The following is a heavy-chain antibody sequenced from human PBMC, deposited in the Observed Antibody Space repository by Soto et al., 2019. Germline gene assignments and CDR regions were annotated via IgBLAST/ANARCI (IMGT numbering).Heavy chain of an antibody. CDR2: IYWDDDK. D-gene: IGHD1-1*01. CDR1: GFSLSTSGVG. J-gene: IGHJ2*01. Sequence: QITLKESGPTLVKPTQTLTLTCTFSGFSLSTSGVGVGWIRQPPGKALEWLAVIYWDDDKRHSPSLKSRLTRTKAPPKHHVVLTMPNMDPEDKATYYCANRLRVSVLLFHNDWYFALWGRGTLVTVSS. CDR3: ANRLRVSVLLFHNDWYFAL. V-gene: IGHV2-5*02.